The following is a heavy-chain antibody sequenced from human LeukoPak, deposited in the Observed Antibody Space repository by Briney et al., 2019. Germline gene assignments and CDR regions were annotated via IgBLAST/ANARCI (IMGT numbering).Heavy chain of an antibody. V-gene: IGHV1-2*06. CDR3: ARLSLRVGATIDYYFDY. CDR1: GYTFTGYY. Sequence: ASGKVSCKASGYTFTGYYMHWVRQAPGQGLEWMGRINPNSGGTNYAQKFQGRVTMTRDTSISTAYMELSRLRSDDTAVYYCARLSLRVGATIDYYFDYWGQGTLVTVSS. J-gene: IGHJ4*02. CDR2: INPNSGGT. D-gene: IGHD1-26*01.